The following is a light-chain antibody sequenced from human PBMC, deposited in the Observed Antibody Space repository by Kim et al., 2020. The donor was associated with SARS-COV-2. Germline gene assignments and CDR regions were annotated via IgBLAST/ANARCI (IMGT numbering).Light chain of an antibody. V-gene: IGLV7-46*01. CDR3: LLSFIHVTWV. Sequence: GGTVTLTCASSTGAVTTDHFPYWFQQKPGQVPRTLIYDTYNKHSWTPARFSASLLGGKAALTLSCALPEDEAEYYCLLSFIHVTWVFGGGTQLTVL. CDR1: TGAVTTDHF. J-gene: IGLJ3*02. CDR2: DTY.